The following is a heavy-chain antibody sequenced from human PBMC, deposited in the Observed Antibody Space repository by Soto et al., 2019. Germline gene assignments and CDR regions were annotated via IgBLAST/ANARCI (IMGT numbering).Heavy chain of an antibody. J-gene: IGHJ4*02. CDR3: AKDRSSTSCYAFDY. V-gene: IGHV3-23*01. D-gene: IGHD2-2*01. CDR1: GFTFTNYN. CDR2: ISSSGGTI. Sequence: PGGSLRLSCAASGFTFTNYNMIWVRQAPGKGLEWVSSISSSGGTIYYADSVKGRFTISRDTAKNTLYLQMNSLRAEDTAVYYCAKDRSSTSCYAFDYWGQGTLVTVPQ.